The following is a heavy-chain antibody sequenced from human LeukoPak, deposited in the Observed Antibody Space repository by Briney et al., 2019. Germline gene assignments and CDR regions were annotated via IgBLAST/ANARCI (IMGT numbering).Heavy chain of an antibody. J-gene: IGHJ5*02. Sequence: SETLSLTCAVSGYSISSGYYWGWIRQPPGKGLEWIGSIYHSGSTYYNPSLKSRVTLSVDTFKNQFSLKLSSVTAADTAVYYCASPRGYYDSSGYLSNWFDPWGQGTLVTVSS. CDR3: ASPRGYYDSSGYLSNWFDP. CDR1: GYSISSGYY. CDR2: IYHSGST. V-gene: IGHV4-38-2*01. D-gene: IGHD3-22*01.